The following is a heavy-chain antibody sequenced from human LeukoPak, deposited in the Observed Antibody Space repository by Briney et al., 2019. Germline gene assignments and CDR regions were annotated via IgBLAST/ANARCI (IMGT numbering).Heavy chain of an antibody. CDR2: IMPILDTA. D-gene: IGHD1-26*01. CDR1: GDTFSSYA. Sequence: SVKVSCKASGDTFSSYAISWVRQAPGQGLEWMGGIMPILDTANYAQKFQDRVTITADESTSTAYMELSSLRSEDTAVYYCARSSRTYYYYYMDVWGKGTTVTISS. V-gene: IGHV1-69*13. J-gene: IGHJ6*03. CDR3: ARSSRTYYYYYMDV.